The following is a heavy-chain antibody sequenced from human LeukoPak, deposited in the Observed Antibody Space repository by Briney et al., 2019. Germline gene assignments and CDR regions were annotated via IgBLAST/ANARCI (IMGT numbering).Heavy chain of an antibody. CDR2: IYYSENT. Sequence: PSETLSLTCTVSGGSISSSSYYWGWIRQPPGKGLEWIGSIYYSENTYYNPSLKSRVTTSVDTSKNQFSLKLSSVTAADTAVYYCARVGYSSGMGYFDYWGQGTLVTVSS. J-gene: IGHJ4*02. CDR3: ARVGYSSGMGYFDY. CDR1: GGSISSSSYY. D-gene: IGHD6-19*01. V-gene: IGHV4-39*01.